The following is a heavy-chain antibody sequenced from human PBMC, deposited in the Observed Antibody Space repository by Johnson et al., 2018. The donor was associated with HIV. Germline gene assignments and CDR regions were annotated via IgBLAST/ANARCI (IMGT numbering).Heavy chain of an antibody. D-gene: IGHD3-9*01. CDR2: ISGSGGST. J-gene: IGHJ3*02. V-gene: IGHV3-23*04. CDR1: GFTISSND. Sequence: MQLVESGGGLIQPGGSLRLSCAASGFTISSNDMSWVRQAPGKGLEWVSAISGSGGSTYYADSVKGRFTISRDNSKRTLSLQMNSLRAEDTAVYYCAKGLRYFDWFGANDACDIWGQGTMVTVSS. CDR3: AKGLRYFDWFGANDACDI.